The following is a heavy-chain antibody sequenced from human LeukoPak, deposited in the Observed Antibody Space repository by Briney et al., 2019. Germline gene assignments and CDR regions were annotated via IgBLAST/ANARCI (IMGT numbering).Heavy chain of an antibody. V-gene: IGHV4-39*01. J-gene: IGHJ4*02. CDR1: GGSISSSSYY. CDR3: ARHPLRRYFDWLLSEYYFDY. CDR2: IYYSGST. Sequence: PSETLSLTCTVFGGSISSSSYYWGWIRQPPGKGLEWIGSIYYSGSTYYNPSLKSRVTISVDTSKNQFSLKLSSVTAADTAVYYCARHPLRRYFDWLLSEYYFDYWGQGTLVTVSS. D-gene: IGHD3-9*01.